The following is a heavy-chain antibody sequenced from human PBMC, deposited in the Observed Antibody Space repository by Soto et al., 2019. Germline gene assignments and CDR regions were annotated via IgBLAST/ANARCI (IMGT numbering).Heavy chain of an antibody. D-gene: IGHD3-16*02. Sequence: QVQLAQSGAEERKPGASGKVSCEATGYTFTAYAMHWVRQSPGQSLEWMGWINPANGNTRYSQKFQGRLTITRDTSANTVYMEMSSLTSEDTAMYYCTRSAISPYGGHIGTFDSWGQGNLVTVSS. J-gene: IGHJ4*02. CDR1: GYTFTAYA. CDR2: INPANGNT. V-gene: IGHV1-3*05. CDR3: TRSAISPYGGHIGTFDS.